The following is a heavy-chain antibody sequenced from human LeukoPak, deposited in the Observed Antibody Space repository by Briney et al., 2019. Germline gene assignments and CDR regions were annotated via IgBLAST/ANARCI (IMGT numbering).Heavy chain of an antibody. CDR1: GGSISGSY. Sequence: KPSETLSLTCTVSGGSISGSYWSWIRQPPGKGLEWIAYMYNSGSTYYNPSLKSRVTISVDTSKNQFSLKLSSVTAADTAVYYCARHQDIVLMVYATNQPFDYWGQGTLVTVSS. CDR2: MYNSGST. J-gene: IGHJ4*02. V-gene: IGHV4-59*08. D-gene: IGHD2-8*01. CDR3: ARHQDIVLMVYATNQPFDY.